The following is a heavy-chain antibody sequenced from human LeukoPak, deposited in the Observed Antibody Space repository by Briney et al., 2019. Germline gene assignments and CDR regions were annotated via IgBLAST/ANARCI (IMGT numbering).Heavy chain of an antibody. J-gene: IGHJ4*02. V-gene: IGHV1-18*01. Sequence: ASVKVSCKASGYTFTSYGISWVRQAPGQGLEWMGWISAYNGNTNYAQNLQGRVTMTTDTSTSTAYMELRCLRSDDTAVYYCARDVGDSSGYYVNAFDYWGQETLVTVSS. CDR2: ISAYNGNT. CDR1: GYTFTSYG. CDR3: ARDVGDSSGYYVNAFDY. D-gene: IGHD3-22*01.